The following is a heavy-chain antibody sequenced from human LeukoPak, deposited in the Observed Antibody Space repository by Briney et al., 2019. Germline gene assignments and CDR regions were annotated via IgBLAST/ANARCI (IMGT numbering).Heavy chain of an antibody. Sequence: GGSLRLSCAASGFTFSSYAMSWVRQAPGKGLEWVSAISGSGGSTYYADSVKGRFTISRDNSKNTLYLQMNSLRAEDTAVYYCAKFGVWYSSGWSPNWFDPWGQGTLVTVSS. V-gene: IGHV3-23*01. CDR2: ISGSGGST. CDR1: GFTFSSYA. D-gene: IGHD6-19*01. CDR3: AKFGVWYSSGWSPNWFDP. J-gene: IGHJ5*02.